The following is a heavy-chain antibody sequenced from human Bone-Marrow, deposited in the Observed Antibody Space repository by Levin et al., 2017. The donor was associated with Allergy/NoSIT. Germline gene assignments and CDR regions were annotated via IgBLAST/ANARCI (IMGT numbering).Heavy chain of an antibody. Sequence: GGSLRLSCAASGFTFSSYSMTWVRQAPGKGLEWVSYISGSSATIYYADSVKGRFTISRDNAKNSLYLQMNSLRDEDTAVYYCAREYFWSGYSPPDTWGQGTLVIVSS. CDR2: ISGSSATI. CDR1: GFTFSSYS. J-gene: IGHJ5*02. D-gene: IGHD3-3*01. V-gene: IGHV3-48*02. CDR3: AREYFWSGYSPPDT.